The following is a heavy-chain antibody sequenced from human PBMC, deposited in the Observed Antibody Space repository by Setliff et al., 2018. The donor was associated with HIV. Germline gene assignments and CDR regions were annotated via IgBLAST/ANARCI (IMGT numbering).Heavy chain of an antibody. D-gene: IGHD3-22*01. CDR1: GGSISGYY. V-gene: IGHV4-59*12. CDR3: ARENLGGYYLYYYYYGMEV. J-gene: IGHJ6*02. CDR2: IYYSGST. Sequence: SETLSLTCNVSGGSISGYYWSWVRQPPGKGLEWIGYIYYSGSTNYNPSLRSRVTISVDTSKNQVSLKLSSGTAADTVVYYCARENLGGYYLYYYYYGMEVWGQGTTVTGSS.